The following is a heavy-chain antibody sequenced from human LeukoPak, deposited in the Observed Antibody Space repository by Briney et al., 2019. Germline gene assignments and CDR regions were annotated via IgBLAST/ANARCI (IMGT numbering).Heavy chain of an antibody. CDR2: ISHSGST. CDR3: ARGPPNWGYDY. V-gene: IGHV4-34*01. CDR1: GGSFSGYY. Sequence: SETLSLTCAVYGGSFSGYYWSWIRQPPGKGLEWIGEISHSGSTNYNPSLKGRVTISVDTSKNQFSLKLSSVTAADTAVYYCARGPPNWGYDYWGPGTLVTVSS. J-gene: IGHJ4*02. D-gene: IGHD7-27*01.